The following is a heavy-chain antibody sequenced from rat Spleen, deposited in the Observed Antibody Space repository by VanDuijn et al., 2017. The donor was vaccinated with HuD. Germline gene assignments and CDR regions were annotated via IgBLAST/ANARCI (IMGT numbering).Heavy chain of an antibody. CDR1: GFTFTDYN. D-gene: IGHD4-3*01. J-gene: IGHJ2*01. CDR2: ILYDGSRT. CDR3: ARFPYNSGYFDY. Sequence: EVQLVESGGGLVQPGRSLKLSCAASGFTFTDYNMAWVRQAPRKGLEWVATILYDGSRTYYRDSVKGRFTISRDNAKSTLYLQMDSLRSEDTATYYCARFPYNSGYFDYWGQGVMVTVSS. V-gene: IGHV5S10*01.